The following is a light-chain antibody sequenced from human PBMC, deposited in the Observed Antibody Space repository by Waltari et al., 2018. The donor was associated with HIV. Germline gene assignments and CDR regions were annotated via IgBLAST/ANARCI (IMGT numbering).Light chain of an antibody. Sequence: QTVVTQEPSFSVSPGGTVTLTCGLKSGYVSPSHYPSWYQQTPGQTPRALIYTTNTRCSGVPDRFSGSILGNKAALTITGAQADDESDYYCVLYMGSGILVFGGGTKVTVL. CDR1: SGYVSPSHY. CDR2: TTN. V-gene: IGLV8-61*01. J-gene: IGLJ3*02. CDR3: VLYMGSGILV.